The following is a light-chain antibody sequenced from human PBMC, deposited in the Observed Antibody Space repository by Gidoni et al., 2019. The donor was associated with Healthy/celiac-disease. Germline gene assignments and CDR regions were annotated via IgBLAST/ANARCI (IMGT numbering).Light chain of an antibody. CDR1: QSISSW. CDR2: KAS. V-gene: IGKV1-5*03. J-gene: IGKJ1*01. Sequence: DIQMTQSPSTLSASVGDRVTITCRASQSISSWLAWYQQKPGKAPKLLIYKASSLESGVPSRFSGSGSGTEFTLTISSLQPDDFATYYCQQYNSIPWTFXXXTKVEIK. CDR3: QQYNSIPWT.